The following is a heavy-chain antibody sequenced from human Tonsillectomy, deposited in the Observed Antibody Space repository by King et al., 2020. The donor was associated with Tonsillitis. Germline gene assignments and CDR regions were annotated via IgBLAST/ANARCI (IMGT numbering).Heavy chain of an antibody. Sequence: QMQLQESGPGLVKPSETLSLTCTVSGGSISSSSYYWGWIRQPPGKGREWIGSIYYSGSTYYNPSLKSRVTISVDTSKNQFSLKLSSVTAADTAVYYCARSLGGSSPNYYYYGMDVWGQGTTVTVSS. J-gene: IGHJ6*02. CDR3: ARSLGGSSPNYYYYGMDV. D-gene: IGHD6-13*01. CDR1: GGSISSSSYY. CDR2: IYYSGST. V-gene: IGHV4-39*07.